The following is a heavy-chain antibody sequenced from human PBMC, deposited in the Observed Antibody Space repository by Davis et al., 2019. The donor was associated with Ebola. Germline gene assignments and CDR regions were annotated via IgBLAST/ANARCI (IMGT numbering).Heavy chain of an antibody. CDR3: ARHERCSGGSCFNYYYYGMDV. J-gene: IGHJ6*02. D-gene: IGHD2-15*01. Sequence: GESLMSSCNGSGYSFTSYWIGWVRQMPGKGLEWMGIIYPGDSDTRYSPSFQGQVTISADKSISTAYLQCSSLKASDTDMYYCARHERCSGGSCFNYYYYGMDVWGQGTTVTVSS. V-gene: IGHV5-51*01. CDR2: IYPGDSDT. CDR1: GYSFTSYW.